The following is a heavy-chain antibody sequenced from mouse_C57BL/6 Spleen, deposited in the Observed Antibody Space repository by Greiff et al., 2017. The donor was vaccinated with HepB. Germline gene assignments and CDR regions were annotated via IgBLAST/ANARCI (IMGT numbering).Heavy chain of an antibody. Sequence: VQLQQSGAELVKPGASVKISCKASGYAFSSYWMNWVKQRPGKGLEWIGQIYPGDGDTNYNGKFKGKATLTADKSSSTAYMQLSSLTSADSAVYFCARSVYDYDGYFDVWGTGTTVTVSS. J-gene: IGHJ1*03. CDR2: IYPGDGDT. CDR1: GYAFSSYW. CDR3: ARSVYDYDGYFDV. V-gene: IGHV1-80*01. D-gene: IGHD2-4*01.